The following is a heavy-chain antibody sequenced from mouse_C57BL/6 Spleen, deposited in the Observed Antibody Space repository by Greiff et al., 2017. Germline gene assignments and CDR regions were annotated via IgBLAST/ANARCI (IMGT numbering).Heavy chain of an antibody. D-gene: IGHD2-2*01. CDR2: IDPSDSET. Sequence: VQLQQPGAELVRPGSSVKLSCKASGYTFTSYWMHWVKQRPIQGLEWIGNIDPSDSETHYNQKFKDKATLTVDKSSSTAYMQLSSLTSEDSAVYYCARDMVTAGAYGGQGTLVTVSA. CDR1: GYTFTSYW. CDR3: ARDMVTAGAY. V-gene: IGHV1-52*01. J-gene: IGHJ3*01.